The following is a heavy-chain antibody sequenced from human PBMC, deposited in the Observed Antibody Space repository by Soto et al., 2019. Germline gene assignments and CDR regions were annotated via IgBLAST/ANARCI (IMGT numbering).Heavy chain of an antibody. Sequence: EVHLVESGGGLVKPGGSLRLSCAASGLAFSNAWMNWVRQAPGKGLEWIGRIKSKTDDETRDYAAPVEGRFTISRDDSENTLFLQMNSLKTEDTAVYYCTTALTVMTFHYSYYAMDVWGRGTTVTVSS. CDR1: GLAFSNAW. CDR2: IKSKTDDETR. V-gene: IGHV3-15*01. CDR3: TTALTVMTFHYSYYAMDV. D-gene: IGHD4-17*01. J-gene: IGHJ6*02.